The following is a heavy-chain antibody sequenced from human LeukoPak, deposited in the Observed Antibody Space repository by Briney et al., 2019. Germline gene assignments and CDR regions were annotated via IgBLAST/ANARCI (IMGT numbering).Heavy chain of an antibody. CDR3: ARQVQLWGNWFDP. J-gene: IGHJ5*02. Sequence: SETLSLTCAVSGGSINSSSYYWGWIRQPPGKGLEWIGSIYYGGSTYYNPSLKSRVTISVDMSKNQFSLKLSSVTAADTAVYYCARQVQLWGNWFDPWGQGTLVTVSS. CDR2: IYYGGST. D-gene: IGHD5-18*01. CDR1: GGSINSSSYY. V-gene: IGHV4-39*01.